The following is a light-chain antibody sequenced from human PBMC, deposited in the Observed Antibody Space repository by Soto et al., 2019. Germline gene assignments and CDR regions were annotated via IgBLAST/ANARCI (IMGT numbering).Light chain of an antibody. V-gene: IGKV1-5*01. CDR2: DAS. J-gene: IGKJ1*01. CDR3: QQYNTYPWT. Sequence: DIQMTQSPSTLSGSVGDRVTITCRASQTISSWLAWYQQKPGKAPKLLINDASNLESGVPSRFSGSGSGTEFTLTISSLQPDDFATYYCQQYNTYPWTFGQGTKVDIK. CDR1: QTISSW.